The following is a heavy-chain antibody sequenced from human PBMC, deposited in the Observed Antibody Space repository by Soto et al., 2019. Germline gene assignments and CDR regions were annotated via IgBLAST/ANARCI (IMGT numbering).Heavy chain of an antibody. Sequence: GESLKISCAASGFTFSSYAMSWVRQAPGKGLEWVSAISGSGGSTYYADSVKGRFTISRDNSKNTLYLQMNSLRAEDTAVYYCAKDHGRGQYSSGWYPLDFDYWGQGTLVTVSS. D-gene: IGHD6-19*01. CDR1: GFTFSSYA. V-gene: IGHV3-23*01. J-gene: IGHJ4*02. CDR2: ISGSGGST. CDR3: AKDHGRGQYSSGWYPLDFDY.